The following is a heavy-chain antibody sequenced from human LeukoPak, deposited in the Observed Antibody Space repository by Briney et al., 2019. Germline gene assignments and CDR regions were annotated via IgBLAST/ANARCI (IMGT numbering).Heavy chain of an antibody. CDR2: INHSGST. Sequence: PSETLSLTCSVSGGSISGYYWSWIRQPPGKGLEWIGEINHSGSTNYNPSLKSRVTISVDASKKQFSLKLSSVTAADTAVYYCARVLEGSSGQHWYFDLWGRGTLVTVSS. D-gene: IGHD6-19*01. CDR1: GGSISGYY. CDR3: ARVLEGSSGQHWYFDL. V-gene: IGHV4-34*01. J-gene: IGHJ2*01.